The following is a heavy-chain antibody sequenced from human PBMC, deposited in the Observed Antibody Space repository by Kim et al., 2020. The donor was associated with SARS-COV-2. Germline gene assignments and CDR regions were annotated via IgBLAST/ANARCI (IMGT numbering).Heavy chain of an antibody. CDR2: FDPEDGET. Sequence: ASVKVSCKVSGYTLTELSMHWVRQAPGKGLEWMGGFDPEDGETIYAQKFQGRVTMTEDTSTDTAYMELSSLRSEDTAVYYCATGTVVRGPHYADQNLYYYYGMDVWGQGTTVTVSS. J-gene: IGHJ6*02. CDR3: ATGTVVRGPHYADQNLYYYYGMDV. V-gene: IGHV1-24*01. D-gene: IGHD3-10*01. CDR1: GYTLTELS.